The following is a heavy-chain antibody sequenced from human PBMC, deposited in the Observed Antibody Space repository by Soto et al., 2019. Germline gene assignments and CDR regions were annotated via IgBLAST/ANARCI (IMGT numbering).Heavy chain of an antibody. CDR2: ISAYNGNT. D-gene: IGHD5-12*01. CDR3: ARDLRYSGYDWNNWFDP. V-gene: IGHV1-18*01. J-gene: IGHJ5*02. Sequence: ASVKVSCKDSGYTFTSYGISWVRQAPGQGLEWMGWISAYNGNTNYAQKLQGRVTMTTDTSTSTAYMELRSLRSDDTAVYYCARDLRYSGYDWNNWFDPWGQGTLVTVSS. CDR1: GYTFTSYG.